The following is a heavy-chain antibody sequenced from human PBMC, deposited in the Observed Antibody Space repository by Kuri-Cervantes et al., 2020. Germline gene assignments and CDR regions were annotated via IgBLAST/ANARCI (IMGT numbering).Heavy chain of an antibody. CDR1: GDNFNYYS. CDR3: ASIAVDLDYYYMDV. D-gene: IGHD6-19*01. CDR2: IIPIFDSR. J-gene: IGHJ6*03. Sequence: SVKVSCKASGDNFNYYSISWVRQAPGQGLEWMGSIIPIFDSRRYAQKFQGRVTITADKSTSTAYMELSSLRSEDTAVYYCASIAVDLDYYYMDVWGKGTAVTVSS. V-gene: IGHV1-69*06.